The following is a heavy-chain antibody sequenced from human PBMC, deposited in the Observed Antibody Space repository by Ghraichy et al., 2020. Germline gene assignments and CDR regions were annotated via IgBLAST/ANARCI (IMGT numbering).Heavy chain of an antibody. J-gene: IGHJ4*02. Sequence: SCEGSGFTFSNYAVNWVRLAPGRGLEWVSTIDGPTTNTHYVDSVKGRFSISRDNSKSTVYLHMNSLRAEDTAVYYCTTWLSAHFDFWGQGTQVTVSS. V-gene: IGHV3-23*01. CDR3: TTWLSAHFDF. CDR2: IDGPTTNT. CDR1: GFTFSNYA. D-gene: IGHD3-22*01.